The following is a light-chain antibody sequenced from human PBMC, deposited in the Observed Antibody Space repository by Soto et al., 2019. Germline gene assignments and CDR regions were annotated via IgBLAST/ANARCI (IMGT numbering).Light chain of an antibody. CDR2: DDS. J-gene: IGLJ1*01. CDR3: QVWDSSSDHPFV. CDR1: NMGSKS. V-gene: IGLV3-21*02. Sequence: SYELTQPPSVSVAPGQTARITCGGNNMGSKSVHWYQQKPGQAPVLVVYDDSDRPSAIPERFSGSNSGNTATLTISRVEAGDEADYYCQVWDSSSDHPFVFGTGTKLTVL.